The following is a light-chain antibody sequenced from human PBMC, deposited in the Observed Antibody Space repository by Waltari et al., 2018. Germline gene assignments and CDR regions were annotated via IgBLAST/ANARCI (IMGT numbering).Light chain of an antibody. Sequence: QAVVTQEPSLTVSPGGTVTLPCGSSTGPVTTGPSPYWFQQKSGRAPRTLISDTSNKHSWTPARFSGSLLGGKAALTLSGAQPEDEAEYYCLLSYSGARVFGGGTKLTVL. CDR1: TGPVTTGPS. J-gene: IGLJ2*01. CDR3: LLSYSGARV. CDR2: DTS. V-gene: IGLV7-46*01.